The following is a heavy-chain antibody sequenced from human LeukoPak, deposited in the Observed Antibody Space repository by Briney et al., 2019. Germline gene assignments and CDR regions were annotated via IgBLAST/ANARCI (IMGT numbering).Heavy chain of an antibody. V-gene: IGHV4-34*01. CDR3: ARALHDTGPDAFHI. Sequence: SETLSLTCAVYGGSFSGYYWSWIRQPPGKGLEWIGEINHSGSTNYNPSLKSRVTISVDTSKNQFSLKLSSVTAADTAVYYCARALHDTGPDAFHIWGQGTMVTVSS. CDR1: GGSFSGYY. D-gene: IGHD1-1*01. CDR2: INHSGST. J-gene: IGHJ3*02.